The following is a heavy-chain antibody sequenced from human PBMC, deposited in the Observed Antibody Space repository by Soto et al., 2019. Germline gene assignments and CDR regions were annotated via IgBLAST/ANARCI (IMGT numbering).Heavy chain of an antibody. CDR2: IYYSGST. Sequence: SETLSLTCAVSGDSMSRRYYYWGWIRQPPGKGLEWIGSIYYSGSTYYNPSLQSRVAISVDTSKNQFSLKLKSVTAADTAIYYCARRTVNIRTFYSGLKTHCFDYWGQGAPVTVSS. D-gene: IGHD6-19*01. CDR1: GDSMSRRYYY. J-gene: IGHJ4*02. V-gene: IGHV4-39*01. CDR3: ARRTVNIRTFYSGLKTHCFDY.